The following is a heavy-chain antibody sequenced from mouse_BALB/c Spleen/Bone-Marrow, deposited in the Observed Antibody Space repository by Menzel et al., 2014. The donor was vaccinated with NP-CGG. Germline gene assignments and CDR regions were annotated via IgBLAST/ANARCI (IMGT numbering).Heavy chain of an antibody. V-gene: IGHV1-69*02. CDR1: GYTFTSYW. CDR2: IDPSDNYT. Sequence: VQLQQSGAELVKPGASVKMSCKASGYTFTSYWMHWVKQRPGQGLEWIGAIDPSDNYTHYNQEFKGKATLTVDKSSSTAYMELARLTSEDSAIYYCARSGLRPAGYYFDYWGQGTTLTVSS. D-gene: IGHD2-4*01. J-gene: IGHJ2*01. CDR3: ARSGLRPAGYYFDY.